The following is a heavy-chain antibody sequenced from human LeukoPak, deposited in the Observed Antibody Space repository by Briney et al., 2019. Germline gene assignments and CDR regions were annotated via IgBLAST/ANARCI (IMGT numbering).Heavy chain of an antibody. CDR2: IYYSGST. CDR1: GGSISSGGYY. V-gene: IGHV4-31*03. Sequence: PSQTLSLTCTVSGGSISSGGYYWSWIRQHPGKGLEWIGYIYYSGSTYYNPSLKSRVTISVDTSKNQFSLKLSSVTAAGTAVYYCARGTSYYDILTGPDYWGQGTLVTVSS. D-gene: IGHD3-9*01. CDR3: ARGTSYYDILTGPDY. J-gene: IGHJ4*02.